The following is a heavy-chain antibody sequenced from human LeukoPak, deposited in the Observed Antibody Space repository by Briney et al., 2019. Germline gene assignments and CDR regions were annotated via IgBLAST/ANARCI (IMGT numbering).Heavy chain of an antibody. J-gene: IGHJ4*02. V-gene: IGHV3-48*03. Sequence: GGSLRLSCAASGFTFSSYEMNWVRQAPGKGLEWVSYISSSGSTIYYADSVKGRFTISRDNAKNSLYLQMNSLRAEDTAVYYCARPSIAAAGDFDDWGQGTLVTVSS. CDR1: GFTFSSYE. CDR2: ISSSGSTI. D-gene: IGHD6-13*01. CDR3: ARPSIAAAGDFDD.